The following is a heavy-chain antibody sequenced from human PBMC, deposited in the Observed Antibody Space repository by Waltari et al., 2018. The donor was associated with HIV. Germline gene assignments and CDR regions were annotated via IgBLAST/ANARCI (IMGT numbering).Heavy chain of an antibody. CDR1: GFTVSSNY. CDR2: IYSGGRT. Sequence: EVQLVETGGGLIQPGGSLRLSCAASGFTVSSNYMSWVRQAPGKGREWVSVIYSGGRTYYADSVKGRFTISRDNSKNTLYLQMNSLRAEDTAVYYCARNTYGSGSDLDYYGMDVWGQGTTVTVSS. J-gene: IGHJ6*02. D-gene: IGHD3-10*01. CDR3: ARNTYGSGSDLDYYGMDV. V-gene: IGHV3-53*02.